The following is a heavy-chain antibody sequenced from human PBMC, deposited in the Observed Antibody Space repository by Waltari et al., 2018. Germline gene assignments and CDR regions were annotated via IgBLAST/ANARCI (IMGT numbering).Heavy chain of an antibody. Sequence: EVQLVESGGGLVKPGGSLRLSCVASGFTFSSYSMNWVRQAPGKGLEWVSSISSSSSYIYYADSVKGRFTISRDNAKNSLYLQMNSLRAEDTAVYYCAREGNQWELLLTYYYYMDVWGKGTTVTVSS. CDR3: AREGNQWELLLTYYYYMDV. J-gene: IGHJ6*03. CDR1: GFTFSSYS. CDR2: ISSSSSYI. D-gene: IGHD1-26*01. V-gene: IGHV3-21*01.